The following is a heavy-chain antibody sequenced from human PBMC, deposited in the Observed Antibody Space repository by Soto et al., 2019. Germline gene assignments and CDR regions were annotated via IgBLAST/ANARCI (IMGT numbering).Heavy chain of an antibody. CDR2: INHSGST. Sequence: PSETLSLTCAVYGGSFSGYYWSWIRQPPGKGLEWIGEINHSGSTNYNPFLKSRVTISVDTSKNQFSLKLSSVTAADTAVHYCERGNSLRFMVPADGYGIDVWGQGTTVTV. CDR1: GGSFSGYY. CDR3: ERGNSLRFMVPADGYGIDV. J-gene: IGHJ6*02. D-gene: IGHD3-10*01. V-gene: IGHV4-34*01.